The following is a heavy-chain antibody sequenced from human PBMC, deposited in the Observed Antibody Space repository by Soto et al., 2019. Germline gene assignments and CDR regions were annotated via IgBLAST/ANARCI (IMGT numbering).Heavy chain of an antibody. Sequence: QLLESGGGLVQPGGSLRVHCVASGFTFGDYAMSWVRQAPRKGLEWVASIGGGGTDTYYAASVKGRFTISRDNSKSTLYLQMNNLRVEDTAVSYCAKDAVSYNGEWDWFDTWGQGTLVTVSS. CDR3: AKDAVSYNGEWDWFDT. CDR2: IGGGGTDT. V-gene: IGHV3-23*01. CDR1: GFTFGDYA. D-gene: IGHD3-10*01. J-gene: IGHJ5*02.